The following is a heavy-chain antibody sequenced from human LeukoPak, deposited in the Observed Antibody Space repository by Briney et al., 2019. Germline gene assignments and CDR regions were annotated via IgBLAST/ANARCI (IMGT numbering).Heavy chain of an antibody. J-gene: IGHJ6*02. Sequence: QPGGSLRLSCAASGFTFSSYAMHWVRQAPGKGLEYVSAISSNGGSTYYANSVKGRFTIFRDNSKNTLYLQMGSLRAEDMAVYYCARAYSDYYYYGMDVWGQGTTVTVSS. CDR3: ARAYSDYYYYGMDV. CDR2: ISSNGGST. D-gene: IGHD2-21*01. CDR1: GFTFSSYA. V-gene: IGHV3-64*01.